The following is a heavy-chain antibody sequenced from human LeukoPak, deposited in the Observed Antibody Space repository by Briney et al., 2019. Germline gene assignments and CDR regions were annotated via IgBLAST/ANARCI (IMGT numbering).Heavy chain of an antibody. CDR2: ISTSSSTI. V-gene: IGHV3-48*01. CDR1: GFTFSSHS. D-gene: IGHD6-19*01. Sequence: GGSLRLSCGASGFTFSSHSMNWVRQAPGKGLEWISYISTSSSTIHYADSVKGRFTISRDNAKNSLFLQMDSLRAEDTAVYYCARSHSSGWGPFDYWGQGTLVTVSS. CDR3: ARSHSSGWGPFDY. J-gene: IGHJ4*02.